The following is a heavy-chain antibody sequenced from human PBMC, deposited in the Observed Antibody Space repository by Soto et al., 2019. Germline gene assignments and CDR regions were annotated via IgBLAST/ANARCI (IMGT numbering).Heavy chain of an antibody. CDR1: GFTFRNYA. CDR3: AKDRSSTSCYAFDY. Sequence: EVQLLESGGGLVQPGGSLRLSCAASGFTFRNYAMSWARQAPGKGLEWVSAISGSGGTTHYADSVKGRFTISRDNSKNTLYLQMISLRVEDTAVYYCAKDRSSTSCYAFDYWGQGSLVTVSS. V-gene: IGHV3-23*01. J-gene: IGHJ4*02. CDR2: ISGSGGTT. D-gene: IGHD2-2*01.